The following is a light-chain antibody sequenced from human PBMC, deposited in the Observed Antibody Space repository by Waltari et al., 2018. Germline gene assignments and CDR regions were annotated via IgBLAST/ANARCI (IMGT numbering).Light chain of an antibody. CDR1: SSDLNGYNY. CDR2: EVS. Sequence: QSALTQPASVSGSPGQSITISCTGISSDLNGYNYVSWYQQYPGKAPKLIIYEVSNRPSGVSNRFSGSKAGNTASLSISGLQAEDEADYYCTSYIAGTTLVIFGGGTKLTVL. V-gene: IGLV2-14*01. CDR3: TSYIAGTTLVI. J-gene: IGLJ2*01.